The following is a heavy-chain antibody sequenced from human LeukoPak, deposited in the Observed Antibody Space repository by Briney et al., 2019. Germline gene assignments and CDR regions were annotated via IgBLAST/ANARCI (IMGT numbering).Heavy chain of an antibody. J-gene: IGHJ4*02. D-gene: IGHD5-12*01. V-gene: IGHV3-23*01. CDR3: AKDSSGYDFPSSPDY. CDR2: ISGSGGST. CDR1: GFTFSSYA. Sequence: RGSLRLSCAASGFTFSSYAMSWVRQAPGKGLEWVSAISGSGGSTYYADSVKGRFTISRDNSKNTLYLQMNSLRAEDTAVYYCAKDSSGYDFPSSPDYWGQGTLVTVSS.